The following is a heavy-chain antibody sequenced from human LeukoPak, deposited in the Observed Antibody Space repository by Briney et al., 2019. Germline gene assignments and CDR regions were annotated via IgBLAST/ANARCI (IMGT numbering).Heavy chain of an antibody. J-gene: IGHJ4*02. Sequence: ASVKVSCKASGGSFTSYGISWVRQAPGQGLEWMGKIIPIYGRANYGQKFQGRVTITADELTTTSYMELSSLTAEDMAVYYCAAGGAYEFRDDYWGQGTLVTVSS. CDR1: GGSFTSYG. CDR3: AAGGAYEFRDDY. V-gene: IGHV1-69*13. CDR2: IIPIYGRA. D-gene: IGHD3-3*01.